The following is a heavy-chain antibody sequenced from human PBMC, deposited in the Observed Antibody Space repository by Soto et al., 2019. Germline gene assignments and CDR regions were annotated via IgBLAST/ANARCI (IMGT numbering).Heavy chain of an antibody. CDR2: IKQDGSEK. CDR3: ARGLAVAGYRFEY. V-gene: IGHV3-7*01. D-gene: IGHD6-19*01. CDR1: GFTFSSYW. J-gene: IGHJ4*02. Sequence: GGSLRLSCAASGFTFSSYWMSWVRQAPGKGLEWVANIKQDGSEKRYVDSVKGRFTISRDNAKNSLFLQMNSLSAEDTAVYYCARGLAVAGYRFEYWGQGTLVTVSS.